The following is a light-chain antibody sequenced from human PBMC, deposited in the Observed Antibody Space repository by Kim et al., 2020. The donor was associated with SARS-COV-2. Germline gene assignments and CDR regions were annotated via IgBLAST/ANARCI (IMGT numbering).Light chain of an antibody. V-gene: IGKV2-28*01. CDR2: LGS. J-gene: IGKJ4*01. CDR3: MQATQFPLT. CDR1: QSLLHSNGYNY. Sequence: DIVMTQSPLSLPVTPGEPASISCRSSQSLLHSNGYNYLDWYLQKPGQSPQLLIYLGSNRASGVPDRFSGSGSGTDFTLKISRVEAEDVWVYYCMQATQFPLTFGGGTKVDIK.